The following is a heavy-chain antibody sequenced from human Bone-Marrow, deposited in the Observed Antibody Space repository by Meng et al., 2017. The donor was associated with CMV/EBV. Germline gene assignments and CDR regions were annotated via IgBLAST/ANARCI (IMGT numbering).Heavy chain of an antibody. CDR1: FTRYW. Sequence: FTRYWIGWVRQMPGKGLEWVGNIYPGDSDTRYSPSFQGQVTISADKSISTAYLQWDSLKASDTAMYYCARRGSQCSGGTCYPNWFDSWGQGTLVTVSS. J-gene: IGHJ5*01. CDR2: IYPGDSDT. CDR3: ARRGSQCSGGTCYPNWFDS. D-gene: IGHD2-15*01. V-gene: IGHV5-51*01.